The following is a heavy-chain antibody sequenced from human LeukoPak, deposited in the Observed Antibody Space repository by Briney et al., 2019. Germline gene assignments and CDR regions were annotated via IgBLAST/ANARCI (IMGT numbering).Heavy chain of an antibody. CDR3: ARLDSYSGSYGVDY. CDR2: IYPGDSDT. J-gene: IGHJ4*02. D-gene: IGHD1-26*01. Sequence: GESLKISCQASGYSFTTYWLAWVRQMPGKGLEWMGIIYPGDSDTGYSPSFQGQVTISADKSISTAYLQWSSLKASDTAMYYCARLDSYSGSYGVDYWGQGTLVTVSS. V-gene: IGHV5-51*01. CDR1: GYSFTTYW.